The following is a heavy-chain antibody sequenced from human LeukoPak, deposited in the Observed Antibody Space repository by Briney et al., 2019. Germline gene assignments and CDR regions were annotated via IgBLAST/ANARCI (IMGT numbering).Heavy chain of an antibody. CDR3: ARATGYYYGSGSIFDY. CDR2: INHSGST. CDR1: GGSFSGYY. V-gene: IGHV4-34*01. Sequence: SETLSLTCAVYGGSFSGYYWSWIRQPPGKGPEWIGEINHSGSTNYNPSLKSRVTISVDTSKNQFSLKLSSVTAADTAVYYCARATGYYYGSGSIFDYWGQGTLVTVSS. J-gene: IGHJ4*02. D-gene: IGHD3-10*01.